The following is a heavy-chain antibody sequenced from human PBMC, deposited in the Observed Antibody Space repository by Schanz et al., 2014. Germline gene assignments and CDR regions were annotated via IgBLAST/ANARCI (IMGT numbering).Heavy chain of an antibody. CDR1: GFTFSRFG. CDR3: AKDHPSSGWPAFDV. V-gene: IGHV3-21*01. Sequence: VQLVESGGGVVQPGRSLRLSCATSGFTFSRFGMHWVRQAPGKGLEWVSSISSSSSYISYADSVKGRFTISRDNAKNSLYLQMNSLRAEDTAVYYCAKDHPSSGWPAFDVWGQGTQVTVSS. D-gene: IGHD6-19*01. CDR2: ISSSSSYI. J-gene: IGHJ4*02.